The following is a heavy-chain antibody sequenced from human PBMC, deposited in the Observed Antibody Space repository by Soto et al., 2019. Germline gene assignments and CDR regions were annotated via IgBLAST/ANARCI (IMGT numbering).Heavy chain of an antibody. D-gene: IGHD3-9*01. Sequence: GASVKVSCKASGGTFSSYTMSWVRQAPGQRLEWMGRIIPILGIANYAQKFQGRVTITADKSTSTAYMELSSLRSEDTAVYYCARSPYDILTGSNPYFDYWGQRTLVTVSS. V-gene: IGHV1-69*02. CDR1: GGTFSSYT. J-gene: IGHJ4*02. CDR2: IIPILGIA. CDR3: ARSPYDILTGSNPYFDY.